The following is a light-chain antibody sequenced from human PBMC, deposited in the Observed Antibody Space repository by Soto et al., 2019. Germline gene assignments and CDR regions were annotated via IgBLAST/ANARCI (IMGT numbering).Light chain of an antibody. CDR1: SSDVGGYNY. J-gene: IGLJ2*01. CDR2: EVS. V-gene: IGLV2-8*01. CDR3: SSYTSSSVI. Sequence: QSALTQPPSASGSPGQSVTISCTGTSSDVGGYNYVSWYQQHSGKAPKLMIYEVSKRPSGVPDRFSGSKSVNTASLTVSGLQAEDEADYYCSSYTSSSVIFGGGTKLTVL.